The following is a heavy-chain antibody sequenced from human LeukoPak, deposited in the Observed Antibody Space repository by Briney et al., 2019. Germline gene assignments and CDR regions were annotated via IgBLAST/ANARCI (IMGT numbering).Heavy chain of an antibody. CDR1: GFTFSSHD. J-gene: IGHJ4*02. V-gene: IGHV3-30*18. D-gene: IGHD6-19*01. CDR3: AKDPAVADHYFDY. CDR2: ISYDGGKK. Sequence: GGSLRLSCAASGFTFSSHDMHWVRQAPGKGLEWVAIISYDGGKKDYADSVKGRFTISRDNSKNTLYLQMNSLRAEDTAVYYCAKDPAVADHYFDYWGQGTLVTVSS.